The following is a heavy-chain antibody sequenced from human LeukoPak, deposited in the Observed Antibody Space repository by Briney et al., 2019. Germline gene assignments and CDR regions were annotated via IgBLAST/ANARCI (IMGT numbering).Heavy chain of an antibody. Sequence: SGGSLRLSCAASGFTFSNQAMSWVRQAPGKGLEWVSAISGSGDGTYYADSVKGRFTISRDNSMNAVYLQMNSLRAEDTAVFYCAKYRCSGTNSYPRGHYYYGMDVWGQGTTVTVS. CDR2: ISGSGDGT. V-gene: IGHV3-23*01. D-gene: IGHD2-15*01. CDR1: GFTFSNQA. J-gene: IGHJ6*02. CDR3: AKYRCSGTNSYPRGHYYYGMDV.